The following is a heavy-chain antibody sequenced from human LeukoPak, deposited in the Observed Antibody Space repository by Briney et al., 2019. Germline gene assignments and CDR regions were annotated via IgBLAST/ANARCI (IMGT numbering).Heavy chain of an antibody. D-gene: IGHD5-18*01. V-gene: IGHV1-2*02. CDR2: INPNSGGT. CDR3: ARARRSGYSYGLSDAFDI. J-gene: IGHJ3*02. CDR1: GYTFTGYY. Sequence: ASVKVSCKASGYTFTGYYMHWVRQAPGQGLEWMGWINPNSGGTNYAQKFQGRVTMTRDTSISTAYMELSRLRSDDTAVYYCARARRSGYSYGLSDAFDIWGQGTTVTVSS.